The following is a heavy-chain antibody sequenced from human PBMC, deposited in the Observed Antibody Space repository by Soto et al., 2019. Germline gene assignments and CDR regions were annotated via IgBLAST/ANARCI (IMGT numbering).Heavy chain of an antibody. Sequence: PSETLSLTCAVYGGSFSGYYWSWIRQPPGKGLEWIGEINHSGSTNYNPSLKSRVTISVDTSKNQFSLKLSSVTAADTAVYYCARVYGGITIFGVVRVFDYWGQGTLVTVSS. J-gene: IGHJ4*02. CDR3: ARVYGGITIFGVVRVFDY. D-gene: IGHD3-3*01. CDR1: GGSFSGYY. CDR2: INHSGST. V-gene: IGHV4-34*01.